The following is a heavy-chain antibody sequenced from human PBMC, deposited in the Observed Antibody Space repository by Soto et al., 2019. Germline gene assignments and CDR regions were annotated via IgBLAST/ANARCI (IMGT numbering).Heavy chain of an antibody. CDR3: ARGYYVTSGYSLDP. D-gene: IGHD3-22*01. Sequence: QVQLQESGPGLVKPSETLSLTCSVSGGSISGYYWSWIRQPPGKGLEWIGYIYDGDSANYNPSLKSRVIISVDTSRNQFSLRLSSVTAADTAVYYCARGYYVTSGYSLDPWGQGTLVTVSS. J-gene: IGHJ5*02. CDR1: GGSISGYY. CDR2: IYDGDSA. V-gene: IGHV4-59*01.